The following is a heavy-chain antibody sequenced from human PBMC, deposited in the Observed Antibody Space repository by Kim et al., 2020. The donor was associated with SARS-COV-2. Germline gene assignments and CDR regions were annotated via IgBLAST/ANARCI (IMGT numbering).Heavy chain of an antibody. V-gene: IGHV1-3*01. D-gene: IGHD6-13*01. CDR3: ARVRGYSSRWYRDWFDP. Sequence: ASVKVSCKASGYTFTSYAMHWVRQAPGQRLEWMGWINAGNGNTKYSQKLQGRVTITTDTSASTAYMELSSLRSEDTAVYYCARVRGYSSRWYRDWFDPWGQGTLVTVSS. CDR1: GYTFTSYA. CDR2: INAGNGNT. J-gene: IGHJ5*02.